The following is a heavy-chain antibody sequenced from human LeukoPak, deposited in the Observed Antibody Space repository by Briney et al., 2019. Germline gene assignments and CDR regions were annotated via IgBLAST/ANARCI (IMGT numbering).Heavy chain of an antibody. J-gene: IGHJ6*03. CDR3: ARDSLDSSGWYLYYYYYMDV. CDR1: GYTFTSYG. D-gene: IGHD6-19*01. CDR2: ISAYNGNT. V-gene: IGHV1-18*01. Sequence: ASVKVSCKASGYTFTSYGISWVRQAPGQGLEWIGWISAYNGNTNYAQKLQGRVTMTTDTSTSTAYMELRSLRSDDTAVYYCARDSLDSSGWYLYYYYYMDVWGKGTTVTISS.